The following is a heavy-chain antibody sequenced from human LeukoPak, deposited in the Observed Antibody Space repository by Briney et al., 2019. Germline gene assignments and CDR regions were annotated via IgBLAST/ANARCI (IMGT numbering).Heavy chain of an antibody. D-gene: IGHD6-19*01. J-gene: IGHJ4*02. Sequence: GGSLRLSCAASGFTVSSNYMSWVRQAPGKGLEWVSVIYSDGNTYYADSVKGRFTISRDNSKNTLYLQMNSLRAEDTAVYYCARARVGYSSGRSYYFDYWGQGTLVTVSS. V-gene: IGHV3-66*02. CDR3: ARARVGYSSGRSYYFDY. CDR1: GFTVSSNY. CDR2: IYSDGNT.